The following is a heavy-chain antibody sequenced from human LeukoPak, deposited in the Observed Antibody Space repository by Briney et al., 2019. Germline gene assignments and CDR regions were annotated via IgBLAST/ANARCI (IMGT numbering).Heavy chain of an antibody. J-gene: IGHJ4*02. V-gene: IGHV3-15*01. CDR1: GFTFSNAW. Sequence: PGGSLRLSCAASGFTFSNAWMSWVRQARGKGLEWVGRIKSKTDGGTTDYAAPVKGRFTISRDDSKNTLYLQMNSLKTEDTAVYYCTGHTDIVVVAFDYWGQGTLVTVSS. D-gene: IGHD2-15*01. CDR3: TGHTDIVVVAFDY. CDR2: IKSKTDGGTT.